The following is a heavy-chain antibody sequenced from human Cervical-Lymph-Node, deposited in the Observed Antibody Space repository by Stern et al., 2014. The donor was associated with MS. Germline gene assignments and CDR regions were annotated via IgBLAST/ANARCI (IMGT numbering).Heavy chain of an antibody. CDR1: GYTFTRYA. V-gene: IGHV1-3*01. CDR2: INGDNGKT. D-gene: IGHD6-19*01. J-gene: IGHJ4*02. Sequence: VQLEESGAEVKKPGASVKISCKASGYTFTRYAIHWVRQAPGQRLEWMGWINGDNGKTKYSQKFQGRVTISRDTSATTAYMELSSLRSEDTAMYYCARGQWLVFLKIDSWGQGSLVSVSS. CDR3: ARGQWLVFLKIDS.